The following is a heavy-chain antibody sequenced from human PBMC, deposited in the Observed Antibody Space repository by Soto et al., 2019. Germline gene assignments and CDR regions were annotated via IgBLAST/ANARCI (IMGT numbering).Heavy chain of an antibody. V-gene: IGHV4-34*01. D-gene: IGHD2-21*01. Sequence: SETLSLTCAVYGGSVNGYYWNWTRQPPGKGLEWIGEINHTGGTHYNPSLKSRVTMSVDTSKNQFSLRLSSVTAAETAIYYCAPSPKVSGLLIPPFDTWGQGTQVTVSS. CDR2: INHTGGT. J-gene: IGHJ5*02. CDR1: GGSVNGYY. CDR3: APSPKVSGLLIPPFDT.